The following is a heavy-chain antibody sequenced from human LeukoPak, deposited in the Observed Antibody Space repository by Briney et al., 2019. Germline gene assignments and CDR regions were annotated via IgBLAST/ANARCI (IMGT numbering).Heavy chain of an antibody. CDR1: GYTFTSYY. CDR2: INPSGGRK. V-gene: IGHV1-46*01. J-gene: IGHJ3*02. D-gene: IGHD3-10*01. Sequence: ASVKVSFKASGYTFTSYYMHWVRQAPRQGLEGVGMINPSGGRKSYAQTLQGRLNMTTDTSTSTVYMELRSLRPEAPAVYYCARENYGSGRYYEGVAFDIWGEGTLVTVSS. CDR3: ARENYGSGRYYEGVAFDI.